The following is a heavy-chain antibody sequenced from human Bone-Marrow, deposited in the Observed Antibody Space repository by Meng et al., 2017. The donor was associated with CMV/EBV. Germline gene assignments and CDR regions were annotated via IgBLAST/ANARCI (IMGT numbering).Heavy chain of an antibody. J-gene: IGHJ4*02. CDR1: GGTFSSYA. CDR3: ASPIAVAGYYFDY. Sequence: QVQRGQVGAEVKKPGSSGKVSCKASGGTFSSYAISWVRQAPGQGLEWMGGIIPIFGTANYAQKLQGRVTITADESTSTAYMELSSLRSEDTAVYYCASPIAVAGYYFDYWGQGTLVTVSS. V-gene: IGHV1-69*12. D-gene: IGHD6-19*01. CDR2: IIPIFGTA.